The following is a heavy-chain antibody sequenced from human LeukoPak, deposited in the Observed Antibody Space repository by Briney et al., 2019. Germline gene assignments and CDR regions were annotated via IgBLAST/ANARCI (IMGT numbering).Heavy chain of an antibody. CDR2: IYHSGST. D-gene: IGHD1-26*01. Sequence: SETLSPTCTVSGYSISSGYYWGWIRQPPGKGLEWIGSIYHSGSTYYNPSLKSRVTISVDTSKNRFSLKLSSVTAADTAVYYCARDRGSGSYPDAFDIWGQGTMVTVSS. V-gene: IGHV4-38-2*02. CDR1: GYSISSGYY. CDR3: ARDRGSGSYPDAFDI. J-gene: IGHJ3*02.